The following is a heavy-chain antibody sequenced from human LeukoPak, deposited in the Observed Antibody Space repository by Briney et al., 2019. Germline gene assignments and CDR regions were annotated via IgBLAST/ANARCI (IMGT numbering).Heavy chain of an antibody. CDR1: GFTFSSHV. D-gene: IGHD2-2*01. CDR3: ARVAPIYSTSLYYLDS. V-gene: IGHV3-33*01. CDR2: TWYDGVNK. Sequence: GGSLRLSCAASGFTFSSHVMHWVRQAPGKGLEWVAVTWYDGVNKYYADSVKGRFTISRDNSKNTLYLQMNSLRAEDTAVYYCARVAPIYSTSLYYLDSWGHGTPVTVSS. J-gene: IGHJ4*01.